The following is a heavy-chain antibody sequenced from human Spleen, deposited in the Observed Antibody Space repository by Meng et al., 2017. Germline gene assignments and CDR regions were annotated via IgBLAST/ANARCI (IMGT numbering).Heavy chain of an antibody. CDR2: ISSSGSTI. Sequence: GESLKISCAASGFTFSSYEMNWVRQAPGKGLEWVSYISSSGSTIYYADSVKGRFTISRDNSKSTLYLQMNSLRAEDTAVYYCAKDASEDWGIDAFDMWGQGTMVTVSS. CDR3: AKDASEDWGIDAFDM. CDR1: GFTFSSYE. V-gene: IGHV3-48*03. D-gene: IGHD6-13*01. J-gene: IGHJ3*02.